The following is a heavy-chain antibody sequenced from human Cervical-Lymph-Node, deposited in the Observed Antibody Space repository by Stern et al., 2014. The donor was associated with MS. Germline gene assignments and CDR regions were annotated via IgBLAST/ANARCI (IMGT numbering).Heavy chain of an antibody. D-gene: IGHD2/OR15-2a*01. CDR2: ISYDGTDK. Sequence: QVQLVQSGGGVVQPGRSLRLSCAASGFTLTSYALHWVRQAPGKGLAWVAAISYDGTDKYYANSVKGRFTISRDNSKNTLDLQMNSLRPEDTAVYYCARVWTTFSVHYYYGMDVWGQGTTVTVSS. J-gene: IGHJ6*02. CDR1: GFTLTSYA. CDR3: ARVWTTFSVHYYYGMDV. V-gene: IGHV3-30*01.